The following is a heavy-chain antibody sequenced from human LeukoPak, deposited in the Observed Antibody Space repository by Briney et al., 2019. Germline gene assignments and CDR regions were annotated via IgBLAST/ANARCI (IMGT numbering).Heavy chain of an antibody. Sequence: GGSLRLSCAASGFTFSSYAIHWGRQAPGNGLELGSTISSEGSYEYYPYSVKGRFPISRDNSKNPLSLQLHNLRPEDTAVYYCARDSTYYYESGSSGPHYFANWGQGTLVTVSS. CDR1: GFTFSSYA. D-gene: IGHD3-10*01. CDR2: ISSEGSYE. J-gene: IGHJ4*02. CDR3: ARDSTYYYESGSSGPHYFAN. V-gene: IGHV3-30*01.